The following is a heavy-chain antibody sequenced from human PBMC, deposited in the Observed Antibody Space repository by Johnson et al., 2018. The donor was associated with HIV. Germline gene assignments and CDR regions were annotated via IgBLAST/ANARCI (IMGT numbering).Heavy chain of an antibody. D-gene: IGHD3-22*01. CDR1: GFTFSSYA. Sequence: QVQLVESGGGVVQPGRSLRLSCAASGFTFSSYAMHWVRQAPGKGLEWVAVISHDGRNQKYADSVKGRFTISRDNSKKTLFLQMNSLRPEDTALYYCVSPQSGVEPDYYDSSGYFRNDALDFWGQGTMVTVSS. CDR2: ISHDGRNQ. V-gene: IGHV3-30*14. J-gene: IGHJ3*01. CDR3: VSPQSGVEPDYYDSSGYFRNDALDF.